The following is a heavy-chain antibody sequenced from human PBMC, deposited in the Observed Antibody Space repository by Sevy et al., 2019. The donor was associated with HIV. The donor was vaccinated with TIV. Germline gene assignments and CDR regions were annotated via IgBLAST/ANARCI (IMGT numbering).Heavy chain of an antibody. CDR3: TTHYYDILTGKWNFFDY. Sequence: GGSLRLSCAASGFTFSKAWMNWVRQAPGKGLEWVGRIKSKTDGGTTDYAAPVKGRFTISRDDSKNTLYLQMNSLKTEDTAVYYCTTHYYDILTGKWNFFDYWGQGTLVTVSS. V-gene: IGHV3-15*01. J-gene: IGHJ4*02. D-gene: IGHD3-9*01. CDR1: GFTFSKAW. CDR2: IKSKTDGGTT.